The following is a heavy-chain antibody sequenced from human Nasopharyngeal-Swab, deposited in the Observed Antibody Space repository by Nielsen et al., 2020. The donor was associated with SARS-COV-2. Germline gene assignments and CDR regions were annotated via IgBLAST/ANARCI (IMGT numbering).Heavy chain of an antibody. V-gene: IGHV3-21*01. CDR2: ISSSSSYI. CDR3: AREIKRAHGVDV. J-gene: IGHJ6*02. Sequence: WIRQPPGKGLEWVSSISSSSSYIYYADSVKGRFTISRDNAKNSLYLQMNSLRAEDTAVYYCAREIKRAHGVDVWGQGTTVTVSS.